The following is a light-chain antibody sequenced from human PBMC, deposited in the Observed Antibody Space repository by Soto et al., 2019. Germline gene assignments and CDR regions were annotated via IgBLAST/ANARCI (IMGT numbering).Light chain of an antibody. J-gene: IGKJ5*01. CDR1: QSVSNF. CDR3: QQRSSWPIT. Sequence: EIVLTQSPATLSLSPGEGATLSCRASQSVSNFLAWYLQRPGQAPRLLIFDASKRAAGVPARFSGSGSGTDFTLTISILEPEDFAVYYCQQRSSWPITFGQGTRLEIK. CDR2: DAS. V-gene: IGKV3-11*01.